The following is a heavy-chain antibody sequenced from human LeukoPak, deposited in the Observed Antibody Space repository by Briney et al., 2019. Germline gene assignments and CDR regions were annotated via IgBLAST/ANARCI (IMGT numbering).Heavy chain of an antibody. V-gene: IGHV3-21*01. Sequence: GGSLALSCAASGSTFSSYSMNWVRQAPGKGLEWVSSISSSRSYIYYAASVKGRFTISRDNAKKSLYLQMTRLRAEDTAVYYRARGLAAAADWGPGTLVTVSS. D-gene: IGHD6-13*01. CDR3: ARGLAAAAD. J-gene: IGHJ4*02. CDR2: ISSSRSYI. CDR1: GSTFSSYS.